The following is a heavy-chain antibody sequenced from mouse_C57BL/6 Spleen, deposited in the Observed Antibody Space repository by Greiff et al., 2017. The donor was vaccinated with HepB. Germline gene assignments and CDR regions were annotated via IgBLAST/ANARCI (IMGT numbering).Heavy chain of an antibody. CDR2: INPGSGGT. CDR3: ARKGNYLWYFDV. J-gene: IGHJ1*03. CDR1: GYAFTNYL. Sequence: QVQLQQSGAELVRPGTSVKVSCKASGYAFTNYLIEWVKQRPGQGLEWIGVINPGSGGTNYNEKFKGKATLTADKSSSTAYMQLSSLTSEDSAVYFCARKGNYLWYFDVWGTGTTVTVSS. D-gene: IGHD1-1*01. V-gene: IGHV1-54*01.